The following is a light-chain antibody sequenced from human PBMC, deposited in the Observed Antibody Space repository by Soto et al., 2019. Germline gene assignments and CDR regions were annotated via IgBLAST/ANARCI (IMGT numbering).Light chain of an antibody. V-gene: IGKV3-15*01. Sequence: EVVLTQSPATLSVSPGERATLSCRASQSVSSNLAWYQQKPGQAPRLLIYGASTRATGIPARFSGSGSGTEFTLTISILQSEDFAVYYCQQYNNWPPITFGQGTRLENK. CDR3: QQYNNWPPIT. CDR2: GAS. J-gene: IGKJ5*01. CDR1: QSVSSN.